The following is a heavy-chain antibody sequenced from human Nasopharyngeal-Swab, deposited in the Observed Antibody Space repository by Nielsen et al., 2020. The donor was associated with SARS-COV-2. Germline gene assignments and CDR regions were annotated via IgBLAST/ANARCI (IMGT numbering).Heavy chain of an antibody. CDR2: ISSSSSYI. V-gene: IGHV3-21*01. D-gene: IGHD3-16*01. J-gene: IGHJ4*02. Sequence: GESLKISCAASGFSFSSCSMNWVRQAPGKGLELVSSISSSSSYIYYADSVKGRLTISRDNAKNSLDLQMNSLRGEDTAVYYCAREGRELWPTFDLWGQGTLVTVSS. CDR3: AREGRELWPTFDL. CDR1: GFSFSSCS.